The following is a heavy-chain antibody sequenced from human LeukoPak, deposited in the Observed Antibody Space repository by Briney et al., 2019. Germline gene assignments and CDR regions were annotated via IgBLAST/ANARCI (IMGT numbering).Heavy chain of an antibody. CDR3: AGGGVRGVEVDY. J-gene: IGHJ4*02. V-gene: IGHV4-59*06. CDR1: GGSFSGYY. D-gene: IGHD3-10*01. Sequence: SETLSLTCAVYGGSFSGYYWSWIRQPPGKGLEWIGYIYYSGSTYYNPSLKSRVTISVDASKNQFSLKLSSVTAADTAVYYCAGGGVRGVEVDYWGQGTLVTVSS. CDR2: IYYSGST.